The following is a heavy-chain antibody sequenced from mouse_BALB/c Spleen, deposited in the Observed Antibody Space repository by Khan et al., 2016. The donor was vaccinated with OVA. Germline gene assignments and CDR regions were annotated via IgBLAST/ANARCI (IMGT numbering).Heavy chain of an antibody. J-gene: IGHJ3*01. CDR3: ARSYDNDGAWFVY. CDR1: GYKFTDYV. CDR2: IYPGSGTT. D-gene: IGHD2-4*01. V-gene: IGHV1-77*01. Sequence: QVQLQESGPELVKPGASVKMSCKASGYKFTDYVISWVKQSTGQGLEWIGDIYPGSGTTYYNERFEGKATMTADKTSNTAYMQFRSLTSEDSAVYFCARSYDNDGAWFVYWGQGTLVTVSA.